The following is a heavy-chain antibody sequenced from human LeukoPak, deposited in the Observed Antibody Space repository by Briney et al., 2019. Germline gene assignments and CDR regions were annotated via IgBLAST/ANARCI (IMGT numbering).Heavy chain of an antibody. CDR1: GNTFSSYY. V-gene: IGHV1-46*01. Sequence: GAAVKVSCNAAGNTFSSYYRHWVRQAPGQGLEWMGIINPSNGLTSYSQKFEGRVTVTRDTSTSTVYMELRSLRSEDTAVYYCAREGPGTGKYLDYWGQGTLVTVSS. CDR2: INPSNGLT. J-gene: IGHJ4*02. CDR3: AREGPGTGKYLDY. D-gene: IGHD6-13*01.